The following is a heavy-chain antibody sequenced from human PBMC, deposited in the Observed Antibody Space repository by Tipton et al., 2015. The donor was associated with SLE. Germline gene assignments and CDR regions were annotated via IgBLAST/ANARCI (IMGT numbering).Heavy chain of an antibody. D-gene: IGHD2-8*01. CDR3: VRLRSKVLIDY. J-gene: IGHJ4*02. CDR2: IYYSGST. Sequence: TLSLTCTVSGDSISGGAHYWSWIRQLPGKGLEWVGYIYYSGSTYYYPSLKSRITISLDTSKNQFSLEVRSVTAADTAVYYCVRLRSKVLIDYWGQGTLVTVSS. CDR1: GDSISGGAHY. V-gene: IGHV4-30-4*01.